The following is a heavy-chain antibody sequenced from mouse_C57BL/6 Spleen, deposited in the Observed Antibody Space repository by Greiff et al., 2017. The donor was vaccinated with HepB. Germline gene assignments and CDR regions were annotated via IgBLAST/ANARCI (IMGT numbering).Heavy chain of an antibody. V-gene: IGHV14-4*01. CDR3: TTGGYYGY. D-gene: IGHD2-3*01. Sequence: DVQLVESGAELVRPGASVKLSCTASGFNIKDDYMHWVKQRPEQGLEWIGWIDPENGDTEYASKFQGKATITADTSANTAYLQLSSLTSEDTAVYYCTTGGYYGYWGQGTTLTVSS. CDR2: IDPENGDT. CDR1: GFNIKDDY. J-gene: IGHJ2*01.